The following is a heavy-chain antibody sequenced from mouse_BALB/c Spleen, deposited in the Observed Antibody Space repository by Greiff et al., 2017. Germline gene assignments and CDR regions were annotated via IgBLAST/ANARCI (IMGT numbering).Heavy chain of an antibody. J-gene: IGHJ2*01. CDR3: ARGLPYYFDY. Sequence: EVQGVESGGGLVQPGGSLRLSCATSGFTFTDYYMSWVRQPPGKALEWLGFIRNKANGYTTEYSASVKGRFTISRDNSQSILYLQMNTLRAEDSATYYCARGLPYYFDYWGQGTTLTVSS. V-gene: IGHV7-3*02. CDR2: IRNKANGYTT. CDR1: GFTFTDYY.